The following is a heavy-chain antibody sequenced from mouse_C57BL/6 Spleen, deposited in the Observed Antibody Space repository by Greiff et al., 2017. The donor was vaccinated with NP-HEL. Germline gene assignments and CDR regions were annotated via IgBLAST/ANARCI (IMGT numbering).Heavy chain of an antibody. CDR3: AMGDYVPAWFAY. Sequence: EVKLVESGGGLVKPGGSLKLSCAASGFTFSDYGMHWVRQAPEKGLEWVAYISSGSSTIYYADTVKGRFTISRDNAKNTLFLQMTSLRSEDTAMYYCAMGDYVPAWFAYWGQGTLVTVSA. CDR1: GFTFSDYG. CDR2: ISSGSSTI. J-gene: IGHJ3*01. D-gene: IGHD2-4*01. V-gene: IGHV5-17*01.